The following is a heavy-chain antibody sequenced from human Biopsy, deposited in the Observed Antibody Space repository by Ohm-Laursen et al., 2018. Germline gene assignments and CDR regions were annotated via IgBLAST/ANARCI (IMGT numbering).Heavy chain of an antibody. J-gene: IGHJ4*02. CDR3: ALGGGSYVNFDY. CDR2: FRFEDRT. Sequence: SDTLSLTRAVSGGSISNYFWTWIRQPPGKGLEWIGYFRFEDRTSYNSSLKSRVTISADTSKNQFSLRLSSVTAADTAVYYCALGGGSYVNFDYWGQGTLVTVSS. CDR1: GGSISNYF. V-gene: IGHV4-59*07. D-gene: IGHD1-26*01.